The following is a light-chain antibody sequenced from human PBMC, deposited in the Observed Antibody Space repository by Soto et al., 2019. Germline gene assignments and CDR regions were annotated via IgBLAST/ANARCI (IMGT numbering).Light chain of an antibody. CDR3: CSYAGNYTLV. CDR1: SGDIGGYNY. Sequence: QSALTQPRSVAGSPGQSLTISCTGTSGDIGGYNYVSWYQHHPGKAPKLLIYDGNKRPSRVPDRLSGSKSGNTASLTISGFRAEDEADYYCCSYAGNYTLVFGGGTQLNVL. CDR2: DGN. V-gene: IGLV2-11*01. J-gene: IGLJ2*01.